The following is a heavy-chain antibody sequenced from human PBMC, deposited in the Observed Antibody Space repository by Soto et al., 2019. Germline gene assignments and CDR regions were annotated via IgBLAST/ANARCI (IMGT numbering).Heavy chain of an antibody. J-gene: IGHJ4*02. D-gene: IGHD3-22*01. Sequence: PGGSLRLSCAASAFTFNNYAMSWVRQAPGKGLEWVSGIGGSGRTTYYADSVKGRCTISRDNSNNTLFLQMNSLRAEDTAVFYCAKSRYSDSSGDFYDYWGQGTLVTVSS. V-gene: IGHV3-23*01. CDR1: AFTFNNYA. CDR3: AKSRYSDSSGDFYDY. CDR2: IGGSGRTT.